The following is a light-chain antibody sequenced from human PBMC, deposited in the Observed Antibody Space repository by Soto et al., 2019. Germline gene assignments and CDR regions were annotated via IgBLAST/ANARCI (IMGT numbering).Light chain of an antibody. CDR2: DAS. J-gene: IGKJ3*01. CDR3: QQRSNGPLFT. CDR1: QSVSSY. V-gene: IGKV3-11*01. Sequence: EIVLTQSPATLSLSPGERATLSCRASQSVSSYLAWYQQKPGQAPRLLIYDASNRATGIPARFSGSGSGTDFTLTISSLEPEDVAVYYCQQRSNGPLFTFGPGTKVDIK.